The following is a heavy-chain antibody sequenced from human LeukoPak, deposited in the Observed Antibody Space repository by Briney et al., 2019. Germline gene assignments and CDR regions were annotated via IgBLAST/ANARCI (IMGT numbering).Heavy chain of an antibody. D-gene: IGHD4-17*01. CDR2: ISATTTNT. CDR3: ARGKIGYYYGDYDGY. J-gene: IGHJ4*02. Sequence: GGSLRLSCAASGFTFSTYAMSWVRQAPGKGLEWVSTISATTTNTYYADSVKGRFTISRDNAKNSLYLQMNSLRDEDTAVYYCARGKIGYYYGDYDGYWGQGTLVTVSS. CDR1: GFTFSTYA. V-gene: IGHV3-23*01.